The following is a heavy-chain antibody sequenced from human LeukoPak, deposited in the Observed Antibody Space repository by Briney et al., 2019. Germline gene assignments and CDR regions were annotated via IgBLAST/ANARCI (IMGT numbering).Heavy chain of an antibody. CDR1: GFTLNVFD. D-gene: IGHD1/OR15-1a*01. V-gene: IGHV3-23*01. CDR3: ARNTTDRPYDY. CDR2: VIASGTYT. J-gene: IGHJ4*02. Sequence: GGSLRLSCAASGFTLNVFDMTWVRQAPGKGLEWLSTVIASGTYTYYADSVKGRFTISRDNSKNTLHLQMDSLRVEDTAVYFCARNTTDRPYDYWGQGTLVTVSS.